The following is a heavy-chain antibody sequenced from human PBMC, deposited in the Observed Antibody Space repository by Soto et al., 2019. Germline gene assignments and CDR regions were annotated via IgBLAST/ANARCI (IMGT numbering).Heavy chain of an antibody. J-gene: IGHJ4*02. D-gene: IGHD5-12*01. Sequence: GGSLRLSCAGPGFTFSRYGMHWLRQAPGEGLEWMAVIVNDESDRDYAASVAGRFTISRDNSKNTLYLQMDNLGVDDTAMYYCARVDGYEANGLDYWGQGTLVTVSS. CDR1: GFTFSRYG. V-gene: IGHV3-33*01. CDR3: ARVDGYEANGLDY. CDR2: IVNDESDR.